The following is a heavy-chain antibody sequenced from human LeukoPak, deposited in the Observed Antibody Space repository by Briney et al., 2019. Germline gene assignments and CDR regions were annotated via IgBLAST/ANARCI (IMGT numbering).Heavy chain of an antibody. V-gene: IGHV3-74*01. J-gene: IGHJ5*02. CDR2: INSEGSST. CDR3: AASSAGPNWFDP. D-gene: IGHD6-25*01. CDR1: GFTFSSYW. Sequence: GGSQRLSCAASGFTFSSYWMHWVRQAPGKGLVWVSRINSEGSSTTYADSVKGRFTISRDNAKNTLYLQMNSLRAEDTAECYCAASSAGPNWFDPWGQGTLVTVSS.